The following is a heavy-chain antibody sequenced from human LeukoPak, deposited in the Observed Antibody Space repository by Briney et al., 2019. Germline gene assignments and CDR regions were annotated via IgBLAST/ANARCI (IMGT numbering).Heavy chain of an antibody. CDR3: ARDLGTHDYGDYVVGWFDP. CDR1: GYSISSGYY. Sequence: SETLSLTCTVSGYSISSGYYWGWIRQPPGKGLEWIGSIYHSGSTYYNPSLKSRVTISVDTSKNQFSLKLSPVTAADTAVYYCARDLGTHDYGDYVVGWFDPWGQGTLVTVSS. D-gene: IGHD4-17*01. V-gene: IGHV4-38-2*02. J-gene: IGHJ5*02. CDR2: IYHSGST.